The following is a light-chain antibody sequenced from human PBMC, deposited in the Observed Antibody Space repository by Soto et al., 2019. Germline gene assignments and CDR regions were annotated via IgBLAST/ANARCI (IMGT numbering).Light chain of an antibody. CDR1: SGSVSTGLH. J-gene: IGLJ3*02. Sequence: QTVVTQEPSFSVSPGGTVTLTCGWSSGSVSTGLHASWYQQTPGQTPRTLIYDTNIRSSGVPNRFSGSIVVNKAALTITGPQADDECTYHCLLYLGTGLWVFVGGTKLTVL. CDR3: LLYLGTGLWV. CDR2: DTN. V-gene: IGLV8-61*01.